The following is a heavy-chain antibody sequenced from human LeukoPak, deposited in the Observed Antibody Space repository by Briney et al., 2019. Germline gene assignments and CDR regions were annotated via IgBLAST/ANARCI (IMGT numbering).Heavy chain of an antibody. V-gene: IGHV1-18*01. CDR1: GYTFTSYG. D-gene: IGHD1-14*01. Sequence: GASVKVSCKASGYTFTSYGISWVRQDPGQGLERMGWISAYNGNTNYAQKLQGRVTMTTDTSTSTAYMELRSLRSDDTAVYYCARAPPRYPYDYWGQGTLVTVSS. CDR3: ARAPPRYPYDY. CDR2: ISAYNGNT. J-gene: IGHJ4*02.